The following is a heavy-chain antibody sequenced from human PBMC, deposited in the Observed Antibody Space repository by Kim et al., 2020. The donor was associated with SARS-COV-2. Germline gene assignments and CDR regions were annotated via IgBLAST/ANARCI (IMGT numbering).Heavy chain of an antibody. D-gene: IGHD5-12*01. Sequence: GESLKISCVGSGYDFRSYWISWVRQMPGKGLEWMGMIHPRDPEVRYGPSLEGQVTMSADKSTNTAFLQWGSLKASDTAIYYCTRQVATKSAFDYWGQGTVVAVSA. J-gene: IGHJ4*02. CDR2: IHPRDPEV. CDR1: GYDFRSYW. V-gene: IGHV5-51*01. CDR3: TRQVATKSAFDY.